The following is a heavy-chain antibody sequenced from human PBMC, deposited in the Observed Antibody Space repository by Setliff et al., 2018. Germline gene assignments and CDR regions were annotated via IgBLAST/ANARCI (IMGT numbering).Heavy chain of an antibody. CDR1: GYTFTSYG. D-gene: IGHD6-19*01. Sequence: ASVKVSCKASGYTFTSYGISWVRQAPGQGLEWMGWINPNNGKTNYAQKIQGRVTMTTDTSTSTAYMDLWSLRSDDTATYYCARDGVAGLPVDWGQGTLVTVSS. CDR3: ARDGVAGLPVD. CDR2: INPNNGKT. V-gene: IGHV1-18*01. J-gene: IGHJ4*02.